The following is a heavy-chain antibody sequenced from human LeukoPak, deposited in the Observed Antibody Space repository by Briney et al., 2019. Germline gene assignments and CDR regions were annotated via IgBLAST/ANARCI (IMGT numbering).Heavy chain of an antibody. Sequence: GGSLRLSCAASGFTFSSYWMSWVRQAPGKGLEWVANIKQDRSEKYYVDSVKGRFTISRDNAKNSLYLQMNSLRAEDTAVYYCARRNGDTMVRGVIELDPYYFDYWGQGTLVTVSS. J-gene: IGHJ4*02. D-gene: IGHD3-10*01. CDR1: GFTFSSYW. V-gene: IGHV3-7*01. CDR3: ARRNGDTMVRGVIELDPYYFDY. CDR2: IKQDRSEK.